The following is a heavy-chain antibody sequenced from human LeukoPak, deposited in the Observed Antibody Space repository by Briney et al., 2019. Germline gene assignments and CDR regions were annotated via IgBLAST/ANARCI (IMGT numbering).Heavy chain of an antibody. CDR3: AKDEGRHRYCSGGSRPGPFDY. CDR2: ISVSGGST. V-gene: IGHV3-23*01. CDR1: RFTFSSYA. J-gene: IGHJ4*02. Sequence: GGSLRLSCAASRFTFSSYAMSWVRQAPGKGLEGVSAISVSGGSTYYADSVKGRFTISRDNSKNTLYLQMNSLRAEDTAVYYYAKDEGRHRYCSGGSRPGPFDYWGQGTLVTVSS. D-gene: IGHD2-15*01.